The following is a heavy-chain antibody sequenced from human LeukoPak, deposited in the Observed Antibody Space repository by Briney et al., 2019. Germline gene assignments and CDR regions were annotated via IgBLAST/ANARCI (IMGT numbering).Heavy chain of an antibody. D-gene: IGHD4-17*01. V-gene: IGHV3-74*01. CDR2: IKSDGSGT. J-gene: IGHJ4*02. CDR1: GLTFSKYW. CDR3: TRVPYGDYWSSDY. Sequence: GGSLRLSCAASGLTFSKYWMHWVRQAPGKGLEWVSRIKSDGSGTSYVDSVKGRFTISRDNAKNSLFLQMNSLRVEDTAIYYCTRVPYGDYWSSDYWGQGTLVTVSS.